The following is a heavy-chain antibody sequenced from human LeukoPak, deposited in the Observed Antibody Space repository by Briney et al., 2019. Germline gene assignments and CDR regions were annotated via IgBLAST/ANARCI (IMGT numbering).Heavy chain of an antibody. D-gene: IGHD7-27*01. J-gene: IGHJ4*02. V-gene: IGHV1-2*02. CDR2: INPNSGGT. CDR1: GYTFTGYY. CDR3: ARDPSGDRGYFDY. Sequence: ASVKVSCKASGYTFTGYYMHWVRQAPGQGLEWMGWINPNSGGTNYAQKFQGRVTMTRDTSISTAYMDLSRLRSDDTAVYYCARDPSGDRGYFDYWGQGTLVTVSS.